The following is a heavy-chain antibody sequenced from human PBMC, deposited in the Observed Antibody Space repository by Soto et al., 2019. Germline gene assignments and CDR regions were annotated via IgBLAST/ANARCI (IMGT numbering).Heavy chain of an antibody. D-gene: IGHD2-21*01. CDR1: GVSVGVTY. CDR3: ARGPNSDC. CDR2: IYSGGNP. Sequence: EERLVQSGGGLVQPGGSLSLSCAAYGVSVGVTYMSWVRQAPGKGLELVSLIYSGGNPFYADSMKGRFTLSRDNSNNMLYLQMDSLRAEDTAVYYCARGPNSDCWGQGTLVIVSS. V-gene: IGHV3-53*01. J-gene: IGHJ4*02.